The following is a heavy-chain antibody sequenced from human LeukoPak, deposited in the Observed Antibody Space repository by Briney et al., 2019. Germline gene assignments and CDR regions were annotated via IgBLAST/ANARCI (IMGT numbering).Heavy chain of an antibody. D-gene: IGHD2-15*01. CDR1: GGSISSGGYY. CDR3: ARWGFTRYCSGGSCYGGDY. CDR2: IYGSGST. J-gene: IGHJ4*02. V-gene: IGHV4-31*03. Sequence: SETLSLTCTVSGGSISSGGYYWSWIRQHPGKGLEWIGFIYGSGSTYYKSSLKSRVTISVDASKNQFSLKLTSVTAADTAVYYCARWGFTRYCSGGSCYGGDYWGQGTLVTVSS.